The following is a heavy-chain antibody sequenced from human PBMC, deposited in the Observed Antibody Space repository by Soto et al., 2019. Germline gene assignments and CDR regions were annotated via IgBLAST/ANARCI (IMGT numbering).Heavy chain of an antibody. CDR2: MNPNSGNT. J-gene: IGHJ4*02. D-gene: IGHD3-22*01. V-gene: IGHV1-8*01. CDR3: ARVLNSYDRSGDHIAPFGH. CDR1: GYNFTSYD. Sequence: QVQLVQSGAEVKKPGASVKVSCKASGYNFTSYDINWVRQATGQGLEWMGWMNPNSGNTGYAQKFQGRVTMTRNTSVSTANMELSSLRSADTAVDYCARVLNSYDRSGDHIAPFGHWGQGTLFIVSS.